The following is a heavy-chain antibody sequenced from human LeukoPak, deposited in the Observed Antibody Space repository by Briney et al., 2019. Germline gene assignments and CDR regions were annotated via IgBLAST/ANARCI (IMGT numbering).Heavy chain of an antibody. V-gene: IGHV3-33*01. CDR2: IWYDGNNK. CDR3: ARDRITFGGVIVSRHFDY. CDR1: GLTFSSYG. D-gene: IGHD3-16*02. J-gene: IGHJ4*02. Sequence: GGSLRLSCAASGLTFSSYGMHWVRQAPGKGLEWVAVIWYDGNNKYYADSVKGRFTISRDNSKNTLYLQMNSLRAEDTAVYYCARDRITFGGVIVSRHFDYWGQGTLVTVSS.